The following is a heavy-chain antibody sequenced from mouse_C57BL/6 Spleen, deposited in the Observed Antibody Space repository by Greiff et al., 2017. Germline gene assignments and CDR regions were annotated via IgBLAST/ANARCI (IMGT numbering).Heavy chain of an antibody. D-gene: IGHD3-1*01. V-gene: IGHV1-64*01. CDR2: IHPNSGST. CDR3: ARTQNAMDY. Sequence: VKLQESGAELVKPGASVKLSCKASGYTFTSYWMHWVKQRPGQGLEWIGMIHPNSGSTNYNEKFKSKATLTVDKSSSTAYMQLSSLTSEDSAVYYCARTQNAMDYWGQGTSVTVSS. J-gene: IGHJ4*01. CDR1: GYTFTSYW.